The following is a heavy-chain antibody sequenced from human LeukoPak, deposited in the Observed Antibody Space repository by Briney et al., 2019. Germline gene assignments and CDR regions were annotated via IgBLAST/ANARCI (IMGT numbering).Heavy chain of an antibody. CDR2: INPNSGDT. CDR1: GYTFTGYY. J-gene: IGHJ4*02. D-gene: IGHD3-10*01. CDR3: ARGSTLYYYRD. Sequence: ASVKVPCKASGYTFTGYYMHWVRQAPGQGLEWMGWINPNSGDTDYAQKFQGRVTMTRDTSINTAYMELSRLRSDDTAVYYCARGSTLYYYRDWGQGTLVTVSS. V-gene: IGHV1-2*02.